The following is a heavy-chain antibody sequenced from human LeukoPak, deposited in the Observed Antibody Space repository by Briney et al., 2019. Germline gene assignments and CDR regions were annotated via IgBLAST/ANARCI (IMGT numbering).Heavy chain of an antibody. Sequence: ASVKVSCKASGYTFTSYYMHWVRQAPGQGLEWMGIINPSGGSTSYAQKFQGRVTMTRDTSTSTVYTELSSLRSEDTAVYYCARDQKPLGDSDYWGQGTLVTVSS. CDR3: ARDQKPLGDSDY. V-gene: IGHV1-46*01. CDR1: GYTFTSYY. CDR2: INPSGGST. D-gene: IGHD1-26*01. J-gene: IGHJ4*02.